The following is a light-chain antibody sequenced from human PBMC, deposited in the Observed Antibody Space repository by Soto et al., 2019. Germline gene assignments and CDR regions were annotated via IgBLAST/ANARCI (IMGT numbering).Light chain of an antibody. CDR1: SSDVGGYNY. V-gene: IGLV2-14*01. Sequence: QSALPQPASVSGSPGQSITISCTGTSSDVGGYNYVSWYQQHPGKAPKLMIYDVSNRPSGVSNRFSGSKSGNTASLTISGRQAEDEADYYCSSYTSSSTLLYVFGTGTKLTVL. J-gene: IGLJ1*01. CDR2: DVS. CDR3: SSYTSSSTLLYV.